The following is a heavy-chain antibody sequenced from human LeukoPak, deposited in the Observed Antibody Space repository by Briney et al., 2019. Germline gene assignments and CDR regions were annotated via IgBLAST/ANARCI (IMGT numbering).Heavy chain of an antibody. V-gene: IGHV4-34*01. J-gene: IGHJ6*02. CDR2: INHSGST. CDR1: GGSFSGYY. D-gene: IGHD2/OR15-2a*01. CDR3: ARLSRGAFFYYGLDV. Sequence: SETLSLTCAVYGGSFSGYYWSWIRQPPGKGLEWIGEINHSGSTNYNPSLKSRVTISVDTSKNQFSLKLTSVTVADTAVYYCARLSRGAFFYYGLDVWGQGTTVTVS.